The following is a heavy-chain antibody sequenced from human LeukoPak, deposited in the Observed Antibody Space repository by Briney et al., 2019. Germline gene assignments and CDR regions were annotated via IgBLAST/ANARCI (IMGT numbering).Heavy chain of an antibody. Sequence: GGSLRLSCAASGFTFSDYYMSWIRQAPGKGLEWVSYISSSGSTIYYADSVKGRFTISRDNANNSLYLQMNSLRAEDTAVYYCARDRGFSSGWEYYYYGMDVWGQGTTVTVSS. CDR3: ARDRGFSSGWEYYYYGMDV. CDR1: GFTFSDYY. J-gene: IGHJ6*02. CDR2: ISSSGSTI. D-gene: IGHD6-19*01. V-gene: IGHV3-11*01.